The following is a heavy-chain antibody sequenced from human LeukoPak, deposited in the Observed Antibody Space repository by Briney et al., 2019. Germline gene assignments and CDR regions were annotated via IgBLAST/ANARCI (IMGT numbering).Heavy chain of an antibody. CDR2: ISSSSSYI. CDR1: GFTFSSYS. J-gene: IGHJ4*02. V-gene: IGHV3-21*01. D-gene: IGHD3-22*01. CDR3: AREVSSRYYYDSSGYYDY. Sequence: GGSLRLSCAAPGFTFSSYSMNWVRQAPGKGLEWVSSISSSSSYIYYADSVKGRFTISRDNAKNSLYLQMNSLRAEDTAVYYCAREVSSRYYYDSSGYYDYWGQGTLVTVSS.